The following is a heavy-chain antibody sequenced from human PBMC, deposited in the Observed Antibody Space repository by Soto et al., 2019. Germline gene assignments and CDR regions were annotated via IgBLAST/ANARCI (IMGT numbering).Heavy chain of an antibody. V-gene: IGHV1-3*01. Sequence: GASVKVSCKASGYTFTSYAMHWVRQAPGQRLEWVGWINAGNGNTKYSQKFQGRVTITRDTSASTAYMELSSLRSEDTAVYYCARVAESHYYGSGSLNYWGQGTLVTVSS. CDR1: GYTFTSYA. J-gene: IGHJ4*02. CDR2: INAGNGNT. CDR3: ARVAESHYYGSGSLNY. D-gene: IGHD3-10*01.